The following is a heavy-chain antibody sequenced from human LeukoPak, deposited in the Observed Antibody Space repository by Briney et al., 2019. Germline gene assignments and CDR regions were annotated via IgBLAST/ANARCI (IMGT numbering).Heavy chain of an antibody. CDR2: ISGGGDST. CDR1: GFTFSSYA. Sequence: PGGSLRLSCAASGFTFSSYAMSWVRQAPGKGLEWVSAISGGGDSTYYADSVEGRFTIFRDNSKNTLFLQMNSLRAEDTAVYYCARDFGYGGPYYFDYWGQGTLVTVSS. V-gene: IGHV3-23*01. D-gene: IGHD4-23*01. J-gene: IGHJ4*02. CDR3: ARDFGYGGPYYFDY.